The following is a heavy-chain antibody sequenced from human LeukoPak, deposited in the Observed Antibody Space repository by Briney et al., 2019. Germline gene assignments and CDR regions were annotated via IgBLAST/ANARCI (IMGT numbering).Heavy chain of an antibody. CDR2: INPSGGST. CDR1: GFTFTSYY. D-gene: IGHD5-24*01. CDR3: ARDGRWGMATILDYYYYYMDV. V-gene: IGHV1-46*01. J-gene: IGHJ6*03. Sequence: GGSLRLSCAASGFTFTSYYLHWVRQAPGQGLEWMGIINPSGGSTSYAQKFQGRVTMTRDTSTSTVYMELSSLRSEDTAVYYCARDGRWGMATILDYYYYYMDVWGKGTTVTISS.